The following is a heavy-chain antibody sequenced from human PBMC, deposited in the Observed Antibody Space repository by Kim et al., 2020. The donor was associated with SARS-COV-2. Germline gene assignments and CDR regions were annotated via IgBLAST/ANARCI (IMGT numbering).Heavy chain of an antibody. CDR1: GGSVSSGSYY. J-gene: IGHJ5*02. Sequence: SETLSLTCTVSGGSVSSGSYYWSWIRQPPGKGLEWIGYIYYSGSTNYNPSLKSRVTISVDTSKNQFSLKLSSVTAADTAVYYCARAENPHNWFDPWGQGTLVTVSS. CDR3: ARAENPHNWFDP. V-gene: IGHV4-61*01. CDR2: IYYSGST.